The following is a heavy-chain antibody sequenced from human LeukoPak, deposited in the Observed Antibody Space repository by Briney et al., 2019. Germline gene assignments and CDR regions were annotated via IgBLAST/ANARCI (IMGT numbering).Heavy chain of an antibody. CDR2: INLNSGGT. CDR1: GYTFTGYY. D-gene: IGHD6-13*01. V-gene: IGHV1-2*02. J-gene: IGHJ5*02. Sequence: GASVKVSCKASGYTFTGYYMHWVRQAPGQGLEWMGWINLNSGGTNYAQKFQGRVTMTRDTSISTAYMELSRLRSDDTAVYYCASSRPGIGWFDPWGQGTLVTVSS. CDR3: ASSRPGIGWFDP.